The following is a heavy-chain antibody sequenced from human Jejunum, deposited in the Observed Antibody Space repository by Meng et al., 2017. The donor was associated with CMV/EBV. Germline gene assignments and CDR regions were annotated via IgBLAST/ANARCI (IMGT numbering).Heavy chain of an antibody. D-gene: IGHD2-15*01. CDR1: GYNFNRYG. CDR3: ARDLCSGGTCYTGFDY. J-gene: IGHJ4*02. Sequence: SGYNFNRYGFSWVRQAPGQGLEWMGWTYNGNIKFAQKFQGRLTLTTDTPTSTAYMELSSLRSDDTAVYYCARDLCSGGTCYTGFDYWGQGTLVTVSS. V-gene: IGHV1-18*01. CDR2: TYNGNI.